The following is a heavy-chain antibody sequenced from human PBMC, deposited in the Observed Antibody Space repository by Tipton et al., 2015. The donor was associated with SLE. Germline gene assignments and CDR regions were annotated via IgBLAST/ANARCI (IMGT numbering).Heavy chain of an antibody. Sequence: TLSLTCTVSGGSISSSNWWSWIRQPPGKGLEWIGYIYYSGSTYYNPSLKSRVTISVDTSKNQFSLKLSSVTAADTAVYYCARGAAALEYWGQGTLVTVSS. CDR3: ARGAAALEY. J-gene: IGHJ4*02. V-gene: IGHV4-30-4*01. CDR1: GGSISSSNW. D-gene: IGHD6-13*01. CDR2: IYYSGST.